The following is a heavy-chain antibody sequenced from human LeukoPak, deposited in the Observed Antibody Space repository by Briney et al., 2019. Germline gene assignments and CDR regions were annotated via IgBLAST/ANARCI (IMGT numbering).Heavy chain of an antibody. J-gene: IGHJ4*02. CDR2: INWNGGST. D-gene: IGHD5-12*01. Sequence: AGGSLRLSCAVSGFIFDDYGMSWVRQAPGKGLEWVSGINWNGGSTGYADSVKGRFTISRDNAKNSLYLQMSSLRAEDTALYYCARGNSGYVSGLGDYWGQGTLVTVSS. V-gene: IGHV3-20*04. CDR1: GFIFDDYG. CDR3: ARGNSGYVSGLGDY.